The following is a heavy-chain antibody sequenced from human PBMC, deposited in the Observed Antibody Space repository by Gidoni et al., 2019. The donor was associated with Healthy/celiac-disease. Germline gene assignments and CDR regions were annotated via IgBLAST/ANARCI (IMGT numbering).Heavy chain of an antibody. Sequence: QLQLQESGPGLVKPPETLSLTCTVSGGSISSSSYYWGWIRQPPGKGLEWIGSIDYSGSTYYNPSLKSRVTISVDTSKNQFSLKLSSVTAADTAVYYCARRWEMATKDYFDYWGQGTLVTVSS. V-gene: IGHV4-39*01. J-gene: IGHJ4*02. CDR1: GGSISSSSYY. D-gene: IGHD5-12*01. CDR3: ARRWEMATKDYFDY. CDR2: IDYSGST.